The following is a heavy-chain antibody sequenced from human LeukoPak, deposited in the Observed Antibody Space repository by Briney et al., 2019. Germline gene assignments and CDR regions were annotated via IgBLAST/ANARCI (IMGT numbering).Heavy chain of an antibody. Sequence: SETLSLTCTVSGGSISSYYWSWIRQPPGKGLEWIGYIYYSGSTNYNPSLKSRVNISVDTSKNQFSLKLSSVTAADTAVYYCARDLTRRNWFDPWGQGTLVTVSS. CDR3: ARDLTRRNWFDP. J-gene: IGHJ5*02. CDR2: IYYSGST. V-gene: IGHV4-59*01. CDR1: GGSISSYY.